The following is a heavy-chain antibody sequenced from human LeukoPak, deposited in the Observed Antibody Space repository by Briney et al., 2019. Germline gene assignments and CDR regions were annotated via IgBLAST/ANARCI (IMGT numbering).Heavy chain of an antibody. CDR3: ARKPLSGGYGGTIDY. J-gene: IGHJ4*02. V-gene: IGHV3-74*01. CDR2: INNDGVST. D-gene: IGHD5-12*01. Sequence: GGSLRLSCAPSGFTLGSYWMHWVRQVPGKGREWLSRINNDGVSTIYADSVKGRFTISRDNAKNTLYLRMNSLRAEDTAIYYCARKPLSGGYGGTIDYWDQGTLVTVSS. CDR1: GFTLGSYW.